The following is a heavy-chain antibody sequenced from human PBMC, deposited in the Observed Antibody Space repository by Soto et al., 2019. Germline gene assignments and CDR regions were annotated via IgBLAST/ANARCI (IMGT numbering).Heavy chain of an antibody. CDR2: INPNSGGT. V-gene: IGHV1-2*02. D-gene: IGHD6-19*01. CDR1: GYTFTGYY. J-gene: IGHJ6*02. Sequence: GASVKVSCKASGYTFTGYYMHWVRQAPGQGLEWMGWINPNSGGTNYAQKFQGRVTMTRDTSISTAYMELSRLRSDDTAVYYCTRGAGGWNYYYAMDAWGPGATVTVSS. CDR3: TRGAGGWNYYYAMDA.